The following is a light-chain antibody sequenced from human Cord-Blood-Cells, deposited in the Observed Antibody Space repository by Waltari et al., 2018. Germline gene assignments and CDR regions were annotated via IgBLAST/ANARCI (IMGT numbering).Light chain of an antibody. CDR1: SSNIRSIS. V-gene: IGLV1-47*01. CDR2: RNN. Sequence: QSVLTQPPSASGTPRPRFTTPCSASSSNIRSISLYWYQQPPGTAPKLLIYRNNQRPSGVPDRFSGSKSGTSASLAISGLRSEDEADYYCAAWDDSLSGWVFGGGTKLTVL. CDR3: AAWDDSLSGWV. J-gene: IGLJ3*02.